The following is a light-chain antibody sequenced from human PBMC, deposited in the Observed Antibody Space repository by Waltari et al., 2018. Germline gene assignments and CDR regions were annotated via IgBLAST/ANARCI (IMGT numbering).Light chain of an antibody. J-gene: IGKJ1*01. Sequence: EIVLTQSLGTLSLSPGARATLSCRASQTVSSSYFAWYQQKPGQAPRLLIYGASSRATGIPDRFSGSGSGTDFTLTISRLQPEDFAVYYCQQYADSPTFGQGTKVEIK. CDR3: QQYADSPT. V-gene: IGKV3-20*01. CDR2: GAS. CDR1: QTVSSSY.